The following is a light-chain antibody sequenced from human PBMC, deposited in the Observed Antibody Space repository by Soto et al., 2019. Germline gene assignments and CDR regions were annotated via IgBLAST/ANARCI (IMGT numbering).Light chain of an antibody. CDR2: QAS. CDR1: QSVTTW. J-gene: IGKJ5*01. Sequence: DIKMTPSPSFLSASVRDRVTLTCRASQSVTTWLAWYQQKPGKAPKLLIYQASILENGVPSRFSGSGSGTDFTLTISSLQPDDFATYYCQQYNDYFITFGQGTRLEI. CDR3: QQYNDYFIT. V-gene: IGKV1-5*03.